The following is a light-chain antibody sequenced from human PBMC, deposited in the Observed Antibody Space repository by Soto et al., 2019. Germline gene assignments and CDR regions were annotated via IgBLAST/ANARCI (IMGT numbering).Light chain of an antibody. V-gene: IGKV1-27*01. J-gene: IGKJ4*01. CDR3: QQYSSYSVT. CDR1: QSISSY. CDR2: AAS. Sequence: IQMTQSPSSLSASVGDRVTITCRASQSISSYLAWYQQKPGQVPKLLIYAASTLQSGVPSRFTASGSGTEFTLTISSLQPDDFATYYCQQYSSYSVTFGGGAKVAIK.